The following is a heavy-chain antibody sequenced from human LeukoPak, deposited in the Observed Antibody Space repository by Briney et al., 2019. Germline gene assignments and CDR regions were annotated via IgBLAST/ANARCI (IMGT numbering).Heavy chain of an antibody. CDR2: IYYSGST. CDR3: ARSYYDILTGQGYFDY. Sequence: PSETLSLTCTVSGGSISSYYWSWIRQPPGKGLEWIGHIYYSGSTNYNPTLKSRVTISVDTSKNQFSLKLSSVTAADTAVYYCARSYYDILTGQGYFDYWGQRTLVTVS. D-gene: IGHD3-9*01. CDR1: GGSISSYY. V-gene: IGHV4-59*01. J-gene: IGHJ4*02.